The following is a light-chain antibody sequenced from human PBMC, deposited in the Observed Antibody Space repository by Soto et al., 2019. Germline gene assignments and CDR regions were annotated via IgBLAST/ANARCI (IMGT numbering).Light chain of an antibody. J-gene: IGLJ2*01. V-gene: IGLV2-8*01. CDR2: EVI. CDR1: SSDVGAYDS. Sequence: QSVLTQPPSASGSPGQSVTISCTGTSSDVGAYDSVSWYQQHPGKDPKLMIYEVIKRPSGVPDRFSGSKSGNTASLTVSGLQAEDEADYYCSSYAGSNNLVFGGGTQLTVL. CDR3: SSYAGSNNLV.